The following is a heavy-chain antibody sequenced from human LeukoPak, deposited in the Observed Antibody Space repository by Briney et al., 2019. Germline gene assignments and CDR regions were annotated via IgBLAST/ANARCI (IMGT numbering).Heavy chain of an antibody. D-gene: IGHD6-13*01. J-gene: IGHJ4*02. V-gene: IGHV4-39*01. Sequence: SETLSLTYSVSAGSISSGYYWGWIRQPPGQGLDWIVSIYFGESTYYNPSLKNRVTMSIDTSTNQFSLNLTSVTAADTAVYYCARGRRGYSNTWYQDYWGQGILVTVSS. CDR1: AGSISSGYY. CDR3: ARGRRGYSNTWYQDY. CDR2: IYFGEST.